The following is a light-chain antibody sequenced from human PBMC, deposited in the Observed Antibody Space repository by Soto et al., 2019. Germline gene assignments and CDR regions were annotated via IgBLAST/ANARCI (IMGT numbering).Light chain of an antibody. CDR1: QRISSW. Sequence: DIPLTHPPSTLSASVEDRVTITCRASQRISSWLAWYQQKPGKAPKLLIYDASRLVSGVPSRFSGSGSGTELTLTISSLQPDDFATYYCQRYNSYSPWTFGQGTKVDIK. CDR2: DAS. CDR3: QRYNSYSPWT. J-gene: IGKJ1*01. V-gene: IGKV1-5*01.